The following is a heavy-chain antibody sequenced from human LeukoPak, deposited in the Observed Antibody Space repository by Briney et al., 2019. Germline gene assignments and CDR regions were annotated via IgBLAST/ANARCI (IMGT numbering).Heavy chain of an antibody. CDR2: ISGSGGST. V-gene: IGHV3-23*01. Sequence: GGSLRLSCAASGFTFSTFAMSWVRQAPGKGLEWVSVISGSGGSTYYADSVKGRFTISRDNSKNTLYLQMNSLRAEDTAVYYCAKDRRVQLWPLYYFDYWGQGTLVTVSS. CDR3: AKDRRVQLWPLYYFDY. D-gene: IGHD5-18*01. J-gene: IGHJ4*02. CDR1: GFTFSTFA.